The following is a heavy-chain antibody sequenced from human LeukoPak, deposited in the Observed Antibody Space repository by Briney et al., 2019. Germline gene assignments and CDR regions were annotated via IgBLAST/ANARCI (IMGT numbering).Heavy chain of an antibody. Sequence: SETLSLTCTVSGGSISNSGYYWGWIRQPPGKGLEWIGNIYYSGSTYYNPSLKSRVTISVDTSKNQFSLKLSSVAAADTAVYYCAKTYYYDPFDFWGQGTLVTVSS. J-gene: IGHJ4*02. V-gene: IGHV4-39*01. CDR3: AKTYYYDPFDF. CDR1: GGSISNSGYY. D-gene: IGHD3-22*01. CDR2: IYYSGST.